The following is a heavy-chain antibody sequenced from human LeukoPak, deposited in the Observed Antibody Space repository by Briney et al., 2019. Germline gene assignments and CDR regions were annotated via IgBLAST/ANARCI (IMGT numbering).Heavy chain of an antibody. V-gene: IGHV4-59*01. CDR3: ARLQDGDYRRLGVNWFDP. CDR1: GGSISSYY. Sequence: PSETLSLTRTVSGGSISSYYWSWIRQPPGKGLEWIGCIYYSGSTNYNPSLKSRVTISVDTSKNQFSLKLSSVTAADTAVYYCARLQDGDYRRLGVNWFDPWGQGTLVTVSS. D-gene: IGHD4-17*01. J-gene: IGHJ5*02. CDR2: IYYSGST.